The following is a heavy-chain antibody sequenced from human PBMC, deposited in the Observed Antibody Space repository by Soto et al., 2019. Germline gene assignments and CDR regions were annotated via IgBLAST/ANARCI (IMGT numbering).Heavy chain of an antibody. D-gene: IGHD4-17*01. J-gene: IGHJ6*02. CDR3: ARGDYGDYVDYYYYGMDV. CDR2: INHSGST. V-gene: IGHV4-34*01. CDR1: GGSFSGYY. Sequence: SETLSLTCAVYGGSFSGYYWSWIRQPPGKGLEWIGEINHSGSTNYNPSLKSRVTISVDTSKNQFSLKLSSVTAADTAVYYCARGDYGDYVDYYYYGMDVWGQGTMVTVSS.